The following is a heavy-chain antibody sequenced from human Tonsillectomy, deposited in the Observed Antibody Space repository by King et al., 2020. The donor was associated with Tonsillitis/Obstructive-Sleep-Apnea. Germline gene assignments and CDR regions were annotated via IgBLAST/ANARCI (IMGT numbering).Heavy chain of an antibody. Sequence: VQLVESGGGLVKPGGSLRLSCAASGFTFSDYYMTWIRQAPGKGLEWVSYISSSSSYTNYADSVKGRFTISRDNAKNSLYLQMNSLRAEDTAVYYCARVQDRYYYYYMDVWGKGTTVTVSS. D-gene: IGHD2-15*01. V-gene: IGHV3-11*05. J-gene: IGHJ6*03. CDR1: GFTFSDYY. CDR2: ISSSSSYT. CDR3: ARVQDRYYYYYMDV.